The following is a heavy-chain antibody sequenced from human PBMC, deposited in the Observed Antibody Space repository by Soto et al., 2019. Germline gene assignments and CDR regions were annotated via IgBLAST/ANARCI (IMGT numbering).Heavy chain of an antibody. J-gene: IGHJ3*01. CDR1: GFTFSSYS. CDR2: ISSSSSFL. CDR3: ATAKPDAFDV. V-gene: IGHV3-21*01. Sequence: GGSLRLSCAASGFTFSSYSMNWVRQAPGKGLEWVSSISSSSSFLYYADSVKGRFTISRDNAENSLYLQMNSLRAEDTAVYYCATAKPDAFDVWGQGTMVTVSS.